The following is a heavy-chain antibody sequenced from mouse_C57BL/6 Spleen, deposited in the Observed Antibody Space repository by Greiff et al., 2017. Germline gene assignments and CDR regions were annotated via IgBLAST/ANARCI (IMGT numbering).Heavy chain of an antibody. J-gene: IGHJ2*01. CDR3: AREDTSYYFDY. CDR1: GYSITSGYY. Sequence: EVQRVESGPGLVKPSQSLSLTCSVTGYSITSGYYWNWIRQFPGNKLEWMGYISYDGSNNYNPSLKNRISITRDTSKNQFFLKLNSVTTEDTATYDCAREDTSYYFDYWGQGTTLTVSS. CDR2: ISYDGSN. D-gene: IGHD5-1-1*01. V-gene: IGHV3-6*01.